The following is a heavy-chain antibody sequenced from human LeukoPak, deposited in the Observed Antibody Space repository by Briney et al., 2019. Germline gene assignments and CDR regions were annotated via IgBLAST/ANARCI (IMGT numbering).Heavy chain of an antibody. CDR1: GFTFSSYA. Sequence: GGSLRLSCAASGFTFSSYAMSWVRQAPGKGLEWVSAISGSGGSTYYADSVKGRFTISRDNSKNTLYLQMNSLRAEDTAVYYCAKAGGYSYGHKSDFDYWGQGTLVTVSS. CDR3: AKAGGYSYGHKSDFDY. J-gene: IGHJ4*02. CDR2: ISGSGGST. V-gene: IGHV3-23*01. D-gene: IGHD5-18*01.